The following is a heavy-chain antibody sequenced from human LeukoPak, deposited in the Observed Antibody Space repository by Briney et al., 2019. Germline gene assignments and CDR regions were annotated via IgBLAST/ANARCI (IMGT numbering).Heavy chain of an antibody. CDR2: ISYDGSNK. J-gene: IGHJ4*02. D-gene: IGHD6-19*01. CDR1: GFTFSSYA. CDR3: ARDFGQWLVRGGFDY. V-gene: IGHV3-30-3*01. Sequence: SGGSLRLSCAASGFTFSSYAMHWVRPAPGKGLAWVAVISYDGSNKYYADSVKGRFTISRDNSKNTLYLQMNSLRAEDTAVYYCARDFGQWLVRGGFDYWGQGTLVTVSS.